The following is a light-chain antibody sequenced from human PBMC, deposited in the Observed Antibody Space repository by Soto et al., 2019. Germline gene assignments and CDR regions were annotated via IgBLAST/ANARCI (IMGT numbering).Light chain of an antibody. CDR1: QSVSSK. CDR3: LLDFGYFWA. Sequence: EIVMTQSPATLSVSPGERAALSCRASQSVSSKLAWYRQRPGQAPRLVIYDTSTRATGVPARFSGSGSGTEFTLTISSLQPEDFATYYCLLDFGYFWAFGQGTKVDNK. J-gene: IGKJ1*01. V-gene: IGKV3-15*01. CDR2: DTS.